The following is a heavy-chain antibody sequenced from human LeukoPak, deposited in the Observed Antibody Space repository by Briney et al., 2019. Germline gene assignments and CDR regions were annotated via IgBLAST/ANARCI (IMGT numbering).Heavy chain of an antibody. CDR2: IYYSGST. CDR3: ASSIAVAGTNWFDP. V-gene: IGHV4-59*01. CDR1: GGSTSSYY. Sequence: PSETLSLTCTVSGGSTSSYYWSRIRQPPGKGLEWIGYIYYSGSTNYNPSLKSRVTISVDTSKNQFSLKLSSVTAADTAVYYCASSIAVAGTNWFDPWGQGTLVTVSS. D-gene: IGHD6-19*01. J-gene: IGHJ5*02.